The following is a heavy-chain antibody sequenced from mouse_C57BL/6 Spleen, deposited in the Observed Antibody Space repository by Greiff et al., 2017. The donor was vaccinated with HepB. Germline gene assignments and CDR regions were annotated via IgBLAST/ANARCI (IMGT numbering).Heavy chain of an antibody. J-gene: IGHJ3*01. CDR1: GYTFTSYW. Sequence: QVQLQQPGAELVKPGASVKLSCKASGYTFTSYWMHWVKQRPGQGLEWIGMIHPNSGSTNYNEKFKSKATLTVDKSSSTAYMQRSSLTSEDSAVYYCARSYGSSPAWFAYWGQGTLVTVSA. D-gene: IGHD1-1*01. CDR2: IHPNSGST. CDR3: ARSYGSSPAWFAY. V-gene: IGHV1-64*01.